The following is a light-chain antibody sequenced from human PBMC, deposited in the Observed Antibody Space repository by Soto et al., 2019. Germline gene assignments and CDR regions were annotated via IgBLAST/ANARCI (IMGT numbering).Light chain of an antibody. V-gene: IGKV3-20*01. CDR3: QQYNNSPEYT. CDR1: QSVTSRH. CDR2: GAT. Sequence: EIVLTQSPGTLSLSPGERATLSCKASQSVTSRHLAWYQQKPGQAPRLLIYGATSRATGIPDRFSGGGSGTDFTLTISRLEPEDFAVYFCQQYNNSPEYTFGQGTKLEIK. J-gene: IGKJ2*01.